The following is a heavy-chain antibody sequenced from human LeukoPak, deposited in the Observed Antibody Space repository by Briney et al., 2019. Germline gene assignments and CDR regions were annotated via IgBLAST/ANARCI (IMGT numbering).Heavy chain of an antibody. CDR1: GLTFSSHW. V-gene: IGHV3-74*01. Sequence: PGGSLRLSCAASGLTFSSHWMHWVRQAPGKGLVWVSRITNDGTSTTYADSVKGRFTISRDNSKNTLYLQMNSLRAEDTAVYYCARDKGEYQLQPWGQGTLVTVSS. D-gene: IGHD2-2*01. CDR3: ARDKGEYQLQP. CDR2: ITNDGTST. J-gene: IGHJ5*02.